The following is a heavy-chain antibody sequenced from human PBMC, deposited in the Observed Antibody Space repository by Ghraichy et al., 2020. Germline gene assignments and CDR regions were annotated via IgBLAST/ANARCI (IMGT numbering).Heavy chain of an antibody. J-gene: IGHJ4*02. CDR1: GFTFSTYE. V-gene: IGHV3-48*03. CDR2: ISSSGRSI. Sequence: GGSLRLSCAASGFTFSTYEMNWVRQAQGKGLEWVSYISSSGRSISYVDPVKGRFTISRDNAKSSLYLQMNRLRAEDTAVYYCARPSTGTPVDYWCQGPLVTGFS. CDR3: ARPSTGTPVDY. D-gene: IGHD1-1*01.